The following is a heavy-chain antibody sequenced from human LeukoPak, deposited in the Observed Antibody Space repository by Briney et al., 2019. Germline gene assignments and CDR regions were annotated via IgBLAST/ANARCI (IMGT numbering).Heavy chain of an antibody. V-gene: IGHV1-2*02. CDR3: ARDRMVRGVTPFGY. Sequence: GASVEVSCKASGYTFTGYYMHWVRQAPGQGLEWMGWINPNSGGTNYAQKFQGRVTMTRDTSISTAYMELSRLRSDDTAVYYCARDRMVRGVTPFGYWGQGTLVTVSS. CDR1: GYTFTGYY. CDR2: INPNSGGT. D-gene: IGHD3-10*01. J-gene: IGHJ4*02.